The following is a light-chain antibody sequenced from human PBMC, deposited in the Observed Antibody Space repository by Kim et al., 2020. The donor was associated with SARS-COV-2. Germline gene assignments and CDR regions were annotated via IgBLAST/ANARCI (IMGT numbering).Light chain of an antibody. CDR3: QQYNGYSPT. Sequence: ASGVDRVAIACRATQTISAWLAWDQPKPQKAPNLLISTASTLQSGVPSRCIGTGSGTEFTLTISTLQPDDFATYYSQQYNGYSPTFGQRTKVEIK. CDR2: TAS. V-gene: IGKV1-5*01. J-gene: IGKJ1*01. CDR1: QTISAW.